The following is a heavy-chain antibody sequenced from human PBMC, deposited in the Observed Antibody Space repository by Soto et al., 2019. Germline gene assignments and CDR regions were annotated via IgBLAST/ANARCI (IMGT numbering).Heavy chain of an antibody. J-gene: IGHJ6*02. CDR3: ATQGFYRMGV. CDR1: GDSITGDNW. CDR2: IHHSGAT. V-gene: IGHV4-4*02. Sequence: QVQLQESGPGLVQPSGTLSLTCAVSGDSITGDNWWSWVRQPPGKGLEWIGEIHHSGATNYNPSLKSRVTISVDKSKNQFSLKLHSVTAADTAMFYCATQGFYRMGVWGRGTTVTVSS.